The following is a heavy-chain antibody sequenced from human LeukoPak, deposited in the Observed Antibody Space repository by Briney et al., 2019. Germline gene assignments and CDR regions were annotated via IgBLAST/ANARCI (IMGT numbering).Heavy chain of an antibody. CDR1: GFTFGNAW. J-gene: IGHJ4*02. Sequence: GGSLRLSCAASGFTFGNAWMSWVRQAPGKGLEWVGRIKSKTDGGTTDYPAPVKGRFTISRDDSKNTLYLQMNSLKTEDTGVYFCSAEGTVTPFDYWGQGTLVTVSS. CDR3: SAEGTVTPFDY. CDR2: IKSKTDGGTT. V-gene: IGHV3-15*01. D-gene: IGHD4-17*01.